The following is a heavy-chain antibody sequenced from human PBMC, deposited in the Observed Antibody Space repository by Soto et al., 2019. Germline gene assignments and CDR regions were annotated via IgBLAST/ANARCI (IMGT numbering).Heavy chain of an antibody. CDR3: ARGEAYGTAMDNWFDP. Sequence: GASVKVSCKASGYTFTSYGISWVRQAPGQGLEWMGWISAYNGNTNYAQKLQGRVTMTTDTSTSTAYMELRSLRSDDTAVYYCARGEAYGTAMDNWFDPWGQGTVVTVSS. D-gene: IGHD5-18*01. V-gene: IGHV1-18*04. CDR2: ISAYNGNT. CDR1: GYTFTSYG. J-gene: IGHJ5*02.